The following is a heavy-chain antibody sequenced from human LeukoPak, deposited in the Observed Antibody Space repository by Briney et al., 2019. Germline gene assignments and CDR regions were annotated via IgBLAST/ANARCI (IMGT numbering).Heavy chain of an antibody. Sequence: SETLSLTCAVYGGSFSGYYWSWIRQPPGKGLEWIGEINHSGSTNYNPSLKSRVTISVDTSKNQFSLKLSSVTAADTAVYYCARGLRGVGATIPYYFDYWGQGTLVTVSS. D-gene: IGHD1-26*01. CDR1: GGSFSGYY. CDR3: ARGLRGVGATIPYYFDY. CDR2: INHSGST. J-gene: IGHJ4*02. V-gene: IGHV4-34*01.